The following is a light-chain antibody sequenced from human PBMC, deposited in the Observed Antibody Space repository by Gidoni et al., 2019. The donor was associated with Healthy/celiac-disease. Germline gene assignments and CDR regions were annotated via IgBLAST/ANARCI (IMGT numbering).Light chain of an antibody. Sequence: QSALTQPAYGSGSPGQSITISCTGPSSDVGSYTYISWYQQHPGKAPKLMIYEVSNRPSGVSNRFSGSKSGNTASLTISGLQAEDEADYYGCSYTSSSTYVFGTWTTVTVL. V-gene: IGLV2-14*01. J-gene: IGLJ1*01. CDR1: SSDVGSYTY. CDR3: CSYTSSSTYV. CDR2: EVS.